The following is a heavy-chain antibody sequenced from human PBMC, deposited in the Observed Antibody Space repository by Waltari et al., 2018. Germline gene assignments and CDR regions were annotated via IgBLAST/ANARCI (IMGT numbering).Heavy chain of an antibody. D-gene: IGHD6-19*01. V-gene: IGHV4-34*01. J-gene: IGHJ4*02. Sequence: QVQLQQWGAGLLKPSETLSLTCAVYDGSFSGYYWSWIRQPPGKGPEWIGEINHSGSTTYNPSLKSRVTISVDTSKNQFSLKLSSVTAADTAVYYCARGRKSLYSSRFDYWGQGTLVTVSS. CDR2: INHSGST. CDR3: ARGRKSLYSSRFDY. CDR1: DGSFSGYY.